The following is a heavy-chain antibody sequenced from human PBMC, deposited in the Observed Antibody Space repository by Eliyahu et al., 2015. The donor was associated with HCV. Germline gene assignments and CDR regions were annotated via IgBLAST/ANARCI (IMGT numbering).Heavy chain of an antibody. J-gene: IGHJ5*02. V-gene: IGHV1-2*02. D-gene: IGHD6-13*01. Sequence: QVQLVQXGTEVKEPGXXVKVXCKASXYTFIAYXIHWXRQAPGQGLEWMGWLNPNSGDTIYAQKFQGRVTMTRDTSISTAYMELSSLRSDDTAVYYCARAVAASGACCWFEPWGQGTLVTVSS. CDR2: LNPNSGDT. CDR1: XYTFIAYX. CDR3: ARAVAASGACCWFEP.